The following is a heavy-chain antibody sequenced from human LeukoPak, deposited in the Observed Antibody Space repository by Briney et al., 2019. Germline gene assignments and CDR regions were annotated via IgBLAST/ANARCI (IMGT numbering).Heavy chain of an antibody. Sequence: SVKVSCKASGGTFSSYAISWVRQAPGQGLEWMGGIIPIFGTANYAQKFQGRVTITADESTSTAYMELSSLRSEDTAVYYCARGDYLYYYYYYYMDVWGKGTTVTISS. J-gene: IGHJ6*03. CDR3: ARGDYLYYYYYYYMDV. D-gene: IGHD4-17*01. CDR1: GGTFSSYA. CDR2: IIPIFGTA. V-gene: IGHV1-69*13.